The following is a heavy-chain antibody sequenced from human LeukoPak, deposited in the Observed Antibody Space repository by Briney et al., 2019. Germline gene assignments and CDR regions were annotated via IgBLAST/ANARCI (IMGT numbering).Heavy chain of an antibody. V-gene: IGHV3-23*01. Sequence: GGSLRLSCAASGFTFSSYAMGWVRHAPGEALECVSVLTDSGAYTYHAESVKGRFTISRDNSKNTVCLQMNGLRVEDTAVYYCAKGTLRSCSGASCYPFDYRGQGTLVTVSS. D-gene: IGHD2-15*01. CDR1: GFTFSSYA. J-gene: IGHJ4*02. CDR3: AKGTLRSCSGASCYPFDY. CDR2: LTDSGAYT.